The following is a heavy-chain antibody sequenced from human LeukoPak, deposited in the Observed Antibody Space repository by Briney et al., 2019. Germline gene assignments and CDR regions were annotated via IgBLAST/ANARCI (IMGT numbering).Heavy chain of an antibody. CDR2: ISGSGDTT. D-gene: IGHD6-19*01. J-gene: IGHJ4*02. Sequence: GGSLRLSCAASGFTFSNYAMTWVRQGPGKGLEWVSGISGSGDTTYYADSEKGRFTTSRDNFRNTLYLQMNSLTVADTAVYFCARESFKAVAGYLDYWGQGILVTVPS. V-gene: IGHV3-23*01. CDR1: GFTFSNYA. CDR3: ARESFKAVAGYLDY.